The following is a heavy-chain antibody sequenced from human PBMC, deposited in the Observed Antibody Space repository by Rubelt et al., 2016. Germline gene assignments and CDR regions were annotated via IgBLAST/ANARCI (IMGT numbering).Heavy chain of an antibody. D-gene: IGHD6-13*01. V-gene: IGHV4-39*01. Sequence: QLQLQESGPGLVKPSETLSLTCTVSGASINISSYYWGWIRQPPGKGLEWIGSIYSGGNTYYNASLKSRVTISVDTSKTQISLNRGSVSAADTAVYYCARGYSTSYYYFDFWGQGALVTVSS. CDR3: ARGYSTSYYYFDF. CDR1: GASINISSYY. CDR2: IYSGGNT. J-gene: IGHJ4*02.